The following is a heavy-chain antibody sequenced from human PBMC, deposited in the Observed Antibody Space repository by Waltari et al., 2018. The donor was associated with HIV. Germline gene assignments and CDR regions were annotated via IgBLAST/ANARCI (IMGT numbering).Heavy chain of an antibody. CDR1: GYVCPEKF. J-gene: IGHJ1*01. D-gene: IGHD2-21*01. CDR3: ARGDHNFYGSGGYGDVLDV. Sequence: QARLEQSGAELRQPGASLRVSCQASGYVCPEKFIPPLRQGPGHGLQWLGFINTQTGGTMVAQTFEGRITMTSDTSITTGFMQLTGLRSDDTAVYYCARGDHNFYGSGGYGDVLDVWGPGTLVTVSS. CDR2: INTQTGGT. V-gene: IGHV1-2*02.